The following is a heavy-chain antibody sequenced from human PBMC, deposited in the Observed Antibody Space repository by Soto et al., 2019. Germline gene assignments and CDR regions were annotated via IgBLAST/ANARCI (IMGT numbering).Heavy chain of an antibody. V-gene: IGHV4-59*08. J-gene: IGHJ4*02. CDR2: IYYSGST. D-gene: IGHD3-16*01. CDR3: ARHWGFWADY. Sequence: QVQLQESGPGLVKPSETLSLTCTVSGGSISSYYWSWIRQPPGKGLEWIGYIYYSGSTNYHPSLKSRVTISVDTSKNQFSMKLSSVTAADTAVYYCARHWGFWADYWGQGTLVTVSS. CDR1: GGSISSYY.